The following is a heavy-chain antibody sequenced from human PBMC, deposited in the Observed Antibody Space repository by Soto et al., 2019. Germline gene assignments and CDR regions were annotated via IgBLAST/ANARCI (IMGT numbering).Heavy chain of an antibody. CDR1: GGTFSSYT. CDR2: IVPLFGTT. V-gene: IGHV1-69*01. CDR3: ARDGDVTSTRPRGAXDX. J-gene: IGHJ3*02. Sequence: QVQLVQSGAEVKKPGSSVKVSCKASGGTFSSYTFSWVRQAPGQGLEWMGGIVPLFGTTNDAKIFQGRVTISADESTSTVYMXLXXXXXXXXXXXXCARDGDVTSTRPRGAXDXWGX. D-gene: IGHD6-6*01.